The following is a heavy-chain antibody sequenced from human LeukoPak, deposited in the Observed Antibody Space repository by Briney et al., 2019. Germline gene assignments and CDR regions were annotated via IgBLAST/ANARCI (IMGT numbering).Heavy chain of an antibody. J-gene: IGHJ4*02. V-gene: IGHV4-61*01. CDR1: GVSVSSGSYY. CDR3: ARGLQY. CDR2: IYYSGST. Sequence: SETLSLTCTVSGVSVSSGSYYWSWIRQPPGKGLEWIGYIYYSGSTNYNPSLKSRVTISVDTSKNQFSLKLSSVTAADTDVYYCARGLQYWGQGTLVTVSS.